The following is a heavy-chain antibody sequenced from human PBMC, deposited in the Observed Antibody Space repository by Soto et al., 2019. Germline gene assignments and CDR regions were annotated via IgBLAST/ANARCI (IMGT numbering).Heavy chain of an antibody. CDR3: ARGLISGSHYSGGWYYFDS. D-gene: IGHD1-26*01. J-gene: IGHJ4*02. CDR1: GDSISSYY. V-gene: IGHV4-34*01. Sequence: SETLSLTCTVSGDSISSYYWTWIRQTPGKGLQWIGQINHSGSANYNPSLRSRVTISVHTSNSQFSLELSSVTAADTAVYYCARGLISGSHYSGGWYYFDSWGQGTQVTVSS. CDR2: INHSGSA.